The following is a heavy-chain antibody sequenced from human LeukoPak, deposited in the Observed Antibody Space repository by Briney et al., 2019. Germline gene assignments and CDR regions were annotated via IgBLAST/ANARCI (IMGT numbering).Heavy chain of an antibody. CDR2: TRNKAKSYTT. D-gene: IGHD6-19*01. J-gene: IGHJ4*02. CDR3: VTLAVAGDYYFDY. CDR1: GVTFSDHY. V-gene: IGHV3-72*01. Sequence: GGSLRLSCATSGVTFSDHYMDWVRLAPGKGLEWVGRTRNKAKSYTTEYAASVKGRFTISRDDSKNSLFLQMNSLKTEDTAVYYCVTLAVAGDYYFDYWGQGTLVTVSS.